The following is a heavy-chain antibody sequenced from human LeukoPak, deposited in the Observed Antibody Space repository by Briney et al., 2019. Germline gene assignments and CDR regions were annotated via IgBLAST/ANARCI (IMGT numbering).Heavy chain of an antibody. CDR2: IYTSGST. D-gene: IGHD4-17*01. V-gene: IGHV4-61*02. J-gene: IGHJ5*02. CDR3: ARGGDYGDNWFDP. CDR1: GGSISSGSYY. Sequence: SETLSLTCTVSGGSISSGSYYWSWIRQPAGKGLEWIGRIYTSGSTNYNPSLKSRVTISVDTSKNQFSLKLSSVTAADTAVYYCARGGDYGDNWFDPWGQGTLVTVSS.